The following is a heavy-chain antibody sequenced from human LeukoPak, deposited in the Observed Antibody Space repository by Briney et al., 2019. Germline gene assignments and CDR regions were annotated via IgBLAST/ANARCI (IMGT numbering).Heavy chain of an antibody. J-gene: IGHJ4*02. CDR1: GVSISSSSDY. CDR3: ATHRGLRYFDY. Sequence: PSETLSLTCTVSGVSISSSSDYWGWIRQPPGMALEWIGSLYYSGRTYYNPSLKGRVTISVDTSKNQVSLKLSYVTAADTAVYYCATHRGLRYFDYWGQATLVTVSS. V-gene: IGHV4-39*01. D-gene: IGHD3/OR15-3a*01. CDR2: LYYSGRT.